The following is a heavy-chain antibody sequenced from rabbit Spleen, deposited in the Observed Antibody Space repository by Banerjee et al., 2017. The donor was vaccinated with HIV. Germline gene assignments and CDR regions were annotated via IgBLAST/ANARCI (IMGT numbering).Heavy chain of an antibody. Sequence: QSLEESGGGLVKPGGTLTLTCTASGVSFSYSSYMCWVRQAPGKGLEWIACIDAGSSGFTYFATWAKGRFTISKTSSTTVTLQMTRLTVADTATYFCARDAGTSFSTYGMDLWGPGTLVTVS. CDR1: GVSFSYSSY. CDR2: IDAGSSGFT. CDR3: ARDAGTSFSTYGMDL. V-gene: IGHV1S40*01. J-gene: IGHJ6*01. D-gene: IGHD8-1*01.